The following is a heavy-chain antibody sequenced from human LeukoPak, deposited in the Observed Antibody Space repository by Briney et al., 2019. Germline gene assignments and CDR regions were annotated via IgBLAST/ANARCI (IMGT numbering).Heavy chain of an antibody. J-gene: IGHJ4*02. D-gene: IGHD4-17*01. V-gene: IGHV3-23*01. CDR2: TNRGGDYT. Sequence: GGSLRLSCAASGFTFSTYSMNWGRQAPGEGLEWVSSTNRGGDYTYYADSVRGRLSISRDNSDNTLYLQMSNLRGDDTAVYYCSKGANIGGDYGVFDYWGQGTLVTVSS. CDR1: GFTFSTYS. CDR3: SKGANIGGDYGVFDY.